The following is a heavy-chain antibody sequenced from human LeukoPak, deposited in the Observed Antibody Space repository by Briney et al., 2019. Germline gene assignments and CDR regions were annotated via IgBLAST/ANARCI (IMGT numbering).Heavy chain of an antibody. D-gene: IGHD3-3*01. CDR2: IYYSGST. J-gene: IGHJ3*02. CDR3: ARDGLFGDAFDI. CDR1: GGSISSGDYY. V-gene: IGHV4-30-4*08. Sequence: SETLSLTCTVSGGSISSGDYYWSWIRQPPGKGLEWIGYIYYSGSTYYNPSLKSRVTISVDTSKNQFSLKLSSVTAADTAVYHCARDGLFGDAFDIWGQGTMVTVSS.